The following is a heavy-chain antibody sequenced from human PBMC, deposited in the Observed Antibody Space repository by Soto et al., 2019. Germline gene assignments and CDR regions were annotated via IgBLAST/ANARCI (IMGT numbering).Heavy chain of an antibody. CDR3: ARARTTFGGVIVHYFDY. CDR1: GYTFTIYG. CDR2: ISAYNGNT. Sequence: ASVKVSCKASGYTFTIYGISCVLQSPLQWLEWMGWISAYNGNTNYAQKLQGRVTMTTDTSTSTAYMELRSLRSDDTAVYYCARARTTFGGVIVHYFDYWGQGTLVTVSS. J-gene: IGHJ4*02. D-gene: IGHD3-16*02. V-gene: IGHV1-18*04.